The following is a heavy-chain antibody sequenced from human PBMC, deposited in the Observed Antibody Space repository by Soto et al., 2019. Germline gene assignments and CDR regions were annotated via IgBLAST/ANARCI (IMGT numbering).Heavy chain of an antibody. CDR3: AHRRGLRYFDANWFDP. V-gene: IGHV2-5*02. CDR1: GFSLSTSGEG. J-gene: IGHJ5*02. CDR2: IYWDDNK. D-gene: IGHD3-9*01. Sequence: SGPTLVNPTQTLTLTCTFSGFSLSTSGEGVGWIRQPPGKALEWLGIIYWDDNKRYSPSLKSRVTITKDTPKNQVVLTMTNMGPVDTATYYCAHRRGLRYFDANWFDPWGQGTLVTVSS.